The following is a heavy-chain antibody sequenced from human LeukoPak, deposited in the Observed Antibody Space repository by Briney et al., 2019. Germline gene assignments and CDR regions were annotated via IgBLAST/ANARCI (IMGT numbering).Heavy chain of an antibody. J-gene: IGHJ4*02. D-gene: IGHD2-15*01. CDR3: AKVRGGYCSGGSCGYFDY. Sequence: PGRSLRLSCTASGFTFGDHAMSWVRQAPGKGLEWVLAISGSGGSTYYADSVKGRFTISRDNSKNTLYLQMNSLRAEDTAVYYCAKVRGGYCSGGSCGYFDYWGQGTLVTVSS. CDR2: ISGSGGST. CDR1: GFTFGDHA. V-gene: IGHV3-23*01.